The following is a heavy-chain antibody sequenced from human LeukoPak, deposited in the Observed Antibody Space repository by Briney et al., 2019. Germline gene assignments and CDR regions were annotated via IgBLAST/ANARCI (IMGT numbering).Heavy chain of an antibody. CDR1: GLTVSSNY. CDR3: ARGPIAAAGNPFDY. Sequence: GGSLRLSCAASGLTVSSNYMSWVRQAPGKGLEWVSVIYSSGNTYYADPVKGRFTIPRDNSKNTLYLQINSLRREDTAVYYCARGPIAAAGNPFDYWGQGTLVTVSS. J-gene: IGHJ4*02. D-gene: IGHD6-13*01. V-gene: IGHV3-53*05. CDR2: IYSSGNT.